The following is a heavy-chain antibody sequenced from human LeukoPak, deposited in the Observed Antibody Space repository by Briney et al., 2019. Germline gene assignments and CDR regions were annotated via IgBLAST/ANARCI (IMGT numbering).Heavy chain of an antibody. CDR3: ATLLIAAANDY. V-gene: IGHV4-38-2*02. J-gene: IGHJ4*02. CDR2: IYQSGST. D-gene: IGHD6-13*01. Sequence: SETLSLTCTVSGNSISSGYYWGWIRQPPGKGLEWIGSIYQSGSTYYNPSLKSRVTISVDTSKNQFSLKLSSVTAADTAVYYCATLLIAAANDYWGQGTLVTVSS. CDR1: GNSISSGYY.